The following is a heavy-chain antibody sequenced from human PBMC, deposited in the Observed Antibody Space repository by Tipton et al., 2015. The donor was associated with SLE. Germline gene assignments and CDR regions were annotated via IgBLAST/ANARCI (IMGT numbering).Heavy chain of an antibody. V-gene: IGHV3-21*05. CDR3: ARQVGPKDRYSAYDSDYFDY. Sequence: SLRLSCAASGFTFSSYEMNWVRQAPGKGLEWVSYISSSSSYKYYADSVKGRFTISRDNAKNSLYLQMNSLRAEDTAVYYCARQVGPKDRYSAYDSDYFDYCGQGPLVPVSS. CDR2: ISSSSSYK. CDR1: GFTFSSYE. D-gene: IGHD5-12*01. J-gene: IGHJ4*02.